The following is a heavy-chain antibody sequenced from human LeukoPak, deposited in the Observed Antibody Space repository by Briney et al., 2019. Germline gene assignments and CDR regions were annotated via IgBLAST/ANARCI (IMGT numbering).Heavy chain of an antibody. V-gene: IGHV1-69*13. CDR2: IIPIFGTA. J-gene: IGHJ5*02. CDR3: ARGVLWFGESNWFDP. D-gene: IGHD3-10*01. Sequence: GASVKVSCKASGGTFSSYAISWVRQAPGQGLEWMGGIIPIFGTANYAQKFQGRVTITADESTSTAYMELSSLRSEDTAVYYCARGVLWFGESNWFDPWGQGTLVTVSS. CDR1: GGTFSSYA.